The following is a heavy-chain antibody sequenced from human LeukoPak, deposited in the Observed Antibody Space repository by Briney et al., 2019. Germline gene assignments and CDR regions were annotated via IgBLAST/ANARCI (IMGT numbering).Heavy chain of an antibody. CDR3: ARDLPDDIVVVPAAQDY. J-gene: IGHJ4*02. CDR1: GFTFSSYG. Sequence: GGPLRLSCAASGFTFSSYGMHWVRQAPGKGLEWVAVISYDGSNKYYADSVKGRFTISRDNSKNTLYLQMNSLRAEDTAVYYCARDLPDDIVVVPAAQDYWGQGTLVTVSS. CDR2: ISYDGSNK. V-gene: IGHV3-30*03. D-gene: IGHD2-2*01.